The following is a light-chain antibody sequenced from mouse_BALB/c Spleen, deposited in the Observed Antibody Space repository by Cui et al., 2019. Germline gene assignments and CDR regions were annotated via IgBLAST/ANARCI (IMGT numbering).Light chain of an antibody. J-gene: IGKJ2*01. CDR1: KSLLHSNGNTY. CDR3: MQHLEYPT. Sequence: DIVMTQAAHSVHVTPGESVSISCRSSKSLLHSNGNTYLYWFLHRPGQSPQLLIYRVSNLASGVPDRFSGGGSGTAFTLGISRVEAEDVGVYYCMQHLEYPTFGGGTKLEIK. V-gene: IGKV2-137*01. CDR2: RVS.